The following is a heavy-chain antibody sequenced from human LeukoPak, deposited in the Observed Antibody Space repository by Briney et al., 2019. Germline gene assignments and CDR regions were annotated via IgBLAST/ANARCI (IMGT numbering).Heavy chain of an antibody. CDR2: IKQDGSEK. V-gene: IGHV3-7*01. Sequence: PGGSLRLSCAASGFTFSSYWMSWVRQAPGKGLEWVANIKQDGSEKYYVDSVKGRFTISRDNAKNSLYLQMNSLRAEDTAVYYCARDEVDYYDSSGYYYFDYWGQGTLVTVSS. CDR3: ARDEVDYYDSSGYYYFDY. J-gene: IGHJ4*02. CDR1: GFTFSSYW. D-gene: IGHD3-22*01.